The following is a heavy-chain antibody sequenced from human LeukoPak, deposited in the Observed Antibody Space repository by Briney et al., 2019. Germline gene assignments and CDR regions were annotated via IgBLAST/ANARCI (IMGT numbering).Heavy chain of an antibody. CDR1: GFTFSSYE. CDR3: ARRAGAYSHPYDY. D-gene: IGHD4/OR15-4a*01. V-gene: IGHV3-48*03. CDR2: ISNSGSTI. Sequence: PGGSLRLSCAASGFTFSSYEMNWVRQAPGKGLEWVSYISNSGSTIYYTDSVKGRFTISRDNAKNSLYLQMNSLRAEDTAVYYCARRAGAYSHPYDYWGQGTLVTVSS. J-gene: IGHJ4*02.